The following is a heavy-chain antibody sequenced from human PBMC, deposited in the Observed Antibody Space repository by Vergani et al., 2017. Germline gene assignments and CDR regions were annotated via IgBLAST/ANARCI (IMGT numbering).Heavy chain of an antibody. V-gene: IGHV1-18*04. D-gene: IGHD6-13*01. CDR2: ISAYNGNK. J-gene: IGHJ6*02. Sequence: QVQLVQSGAEVKKPGASVNVSCKASGYTFTSYYMHWVRQAPGQGLECMGWISAYNGNKNYAQKLQGRVTMTPDTSTSTAYMELRSLRSDDTAVYYCSRDWAYSSSWYPHGYYYYGMDVWGQGTTVTVSS. CDR1: GYTFTSYY. CDR3: SRDWAYSSSWYPHGYYYYGMDV.